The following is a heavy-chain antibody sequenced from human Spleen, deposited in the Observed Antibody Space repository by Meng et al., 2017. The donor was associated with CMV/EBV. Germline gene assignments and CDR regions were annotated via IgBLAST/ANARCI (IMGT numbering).Heavy chain of an antibody. J-gene: IGHJ4*02. CDR3: ARDRGFSYEVREEGH. D-gene: IGHD5-18*01. V-gene: IGHV3-11*04. Sequence: GGSLRLSCTVSGFTFSDYYMNWIRQAPGKGLEWVSYISGSGGTIHYADSVKGRFTISRDNAKNSLHLQMNSLRVEDTAVYYCARDRGFSYEVREEGHWGQGTLVTVSS. CDR1: GFTFSDYY. CDR2: ISGSGGTI.